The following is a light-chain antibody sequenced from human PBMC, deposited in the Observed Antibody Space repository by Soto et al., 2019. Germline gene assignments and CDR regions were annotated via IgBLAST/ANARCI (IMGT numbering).Light chain of an antibody. J-gene: IGKJ4*01. Sequence: EIVLTQSPGTLPLSPGERTALSCRASQTISSSNLAWYQQRPGQAPRLLIFGASTRATGIPDRFSGSGSERDFTLTISRLEPEDSAVYYCQQYAGTPLTFGGGTKVDIK. CDR2: GAS. V-gene: IGKV3-20*01. CDR1: QTISSSN. CDR3: QQYAGTPLT.